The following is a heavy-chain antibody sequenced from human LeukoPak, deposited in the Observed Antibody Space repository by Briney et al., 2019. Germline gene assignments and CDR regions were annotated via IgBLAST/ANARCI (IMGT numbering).Heavy chain of an antibody. CDR1: GFDFRTHA. V-gene: IGHV3-33*06. CDR3: AKDLNGRDYYYYMVV. CDR2: IWRGGNYK. Sequence: GGSLRLSCSASGFDFRTHAMHWVRQAPGKGLEWVAMIWRGGNYKFYVDSVKGRCTIFRDDFRSTLYLQMNSLRAEDTAVYYCAKDLNGRDYYYYMVVWGKGTTVTVSS. D-gene: IGHD1-1*01. J-gene: IGHJ6*03.